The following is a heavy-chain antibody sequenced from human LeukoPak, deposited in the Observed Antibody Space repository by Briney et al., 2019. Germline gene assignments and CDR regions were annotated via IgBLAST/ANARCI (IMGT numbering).Heavy chain of an antibody. V-gene: IGHV3-23*01. J-gene: IGHJ4*02. CDR2: VSGSADST. CDR3: AIPARGYYYPFDF. Sequence: GSLRLSCAASGFIFSTYAMSWVRQAPGKGLEWVSSVSGSADSTYYADAVRGRFTISRDNSRNTLFLQMNSLRAEDTAVYYCAIPARGYYYPFDFWGQGTLVTVSS. CDR1: GFIFSTYA. D-gene: IGHD2/OR15-2a*01.